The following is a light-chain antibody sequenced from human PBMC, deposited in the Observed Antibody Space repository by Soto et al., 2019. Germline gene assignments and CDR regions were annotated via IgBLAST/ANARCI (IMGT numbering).Light chain of an antibody. CDR2: GAS. J-gene: IGKJ2*01. V-gene: IGKV3-20*01. CDR3: QQYGRSPPFT. Sequence: EIVLTQSPGTLSLSPGERATLSCRASQTVSSRYLAWYQQKPGQAPRLLMYGASKRATGIPDRFSGSGSGTDFTLTISRLEPEDFAVYFCQQYGRSPPFTFGQGTKVEIK. CDR1: QTVSSRY.